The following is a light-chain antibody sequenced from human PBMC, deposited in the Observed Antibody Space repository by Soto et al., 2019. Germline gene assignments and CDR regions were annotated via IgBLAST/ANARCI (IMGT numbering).Light chain of an antibody. Sequence: EIVLTQSPGTLSLSPGERATLSCRASQSISSYLAWYQQKPGQAPRLLIYGASSRATGIPDRFSGSGSGTDFTLTFSRLEPEDSAVYYCQQYGSSPRTFGQGTKV. CDR2: GAS. CDR1: QSISSY. CDR3: QQYGSSPRT. J-gene: IGKJ1*01. V-gene: IGKV3-20*01.